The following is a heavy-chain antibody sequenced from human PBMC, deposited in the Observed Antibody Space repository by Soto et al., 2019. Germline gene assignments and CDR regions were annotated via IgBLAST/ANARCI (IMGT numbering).Heavy chain of an antibody. CDR2: IYHGGST. CDR3: ARVGPWVPDYYDSSPYTFENWFDP. Sequence: QVQLQESGPGLVKASETLSLTCAVSGYSISSGYYWGWLRQPPGKGLEWIGSIYHGGSTYYNPSLTRPVTLSIDITNNPESLVLSSVTAADTAVYYCARVGPWVPDYYDSSPYTFENWFDPWGQGTLVTVSS. V-gene: IGHV4-38-2*01. J-gene: IGHJ5*02. D-gene: IGHD3-22*01. CDR1: GYSISSGYY.